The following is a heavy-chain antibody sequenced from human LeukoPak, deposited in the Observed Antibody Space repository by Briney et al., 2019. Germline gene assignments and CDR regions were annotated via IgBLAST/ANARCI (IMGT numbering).Heavy chain of an antibody. J-gene: IGHJ3*02. D-gene: IGHD3-9*01. V-gene: IGHV1-8*01. CDR1: GYTFTSYD. CDR3: ARAGPHVERYFDWLPSPNDAFDI. Sequence: ASVKVSCKASGYTFTSYDINWVRQATGQGLEWMGWMNPNSGNTGYAQKFQGRVTMTRNTSISTAYMELSSLRSEDTAVYYCARAGPHVERYFDWLPSPNDAFDIWGQGTLVTVS. CDR2: MNPNSGNT.